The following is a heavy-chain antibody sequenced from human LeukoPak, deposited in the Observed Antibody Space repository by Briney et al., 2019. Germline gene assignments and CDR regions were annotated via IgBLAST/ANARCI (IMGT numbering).Heavy chain of an antibody. Sequence: PGVSVRLSCAASGFIVSNNYMSWVRQAPGKGLEWVSVIFSGNSTYYADSVKGRFTISRDNSKNTLYLQMNSLRAEDTAVYYCAWDYDSSDDYSVYWGQGTLVTAS. CDR1: GFIVSNNY. V-gene: IGHV3-66*01. CDR3: AWDYDSSDDYSVY. J-gene: IGHJ4*02. D-gene: IGHD3-16*01. CDR2: IFSGNST.